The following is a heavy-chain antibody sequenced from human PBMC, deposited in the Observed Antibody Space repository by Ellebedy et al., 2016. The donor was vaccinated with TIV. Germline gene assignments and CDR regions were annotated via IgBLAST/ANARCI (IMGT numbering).Heavy chain of an antibody. Sequence: PGGSLRLSCAASGFSFSSYSMNWVRQAPEKGLEWVSYISSSSSSIHHADSVEGRFTISRDNAKNSLYLQMNSLRNEDTAVYYCARTVWFGDSASAVFHSWGQGTLVTVSS. CDR3: ARTVWFGDSASAVFHS. CDR1: GFSFSSYS. J-gene: IGHJ4*02. CDR2: ISSSSSSI. V-gene: IGHV3-48*02. D-gene: IGHD3-10*01.